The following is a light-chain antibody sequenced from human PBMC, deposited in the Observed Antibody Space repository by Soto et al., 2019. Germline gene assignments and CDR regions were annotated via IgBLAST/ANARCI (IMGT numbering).Light chain of an antibody. CDR2: SAS. J-gene: IGKJ3*01. Sequence: IQLTQSPSSLSASVGDTVTITCRASQAIGSYFAWYQQRPGTAPKLLIYSASTLHSGVPSRFSGSGSGTDFPLTISSLQPEDFATYYCQQVDSYPRTFAPGTTVEI. CDR3: QQVDSYPRT. CDR1: QAIGSY. V-gene: IGKV1-9*01.